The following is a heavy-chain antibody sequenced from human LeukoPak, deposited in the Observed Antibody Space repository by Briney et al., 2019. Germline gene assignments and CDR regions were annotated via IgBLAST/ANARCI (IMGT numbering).Heavy chain of an antibody. CDR2: IYISGST. J-gene: IGHJ3*02. D-gene: IGHD5-12*01. Sequence: SETLSLTCTVSGGSISSHYWSWIRQPAGKRLEWIGRIYISGSTNYNPSLQSRVTMSVDSSKNQFSLNLNSVTAADTAVYFCARDRTGYSGYEGDPFDIWGQGTMVTVSS. V-gene: IGHV4-4*07. CDR1: GGSISSHY. CDR3: ARDRTGYSGYEGDPFDI.